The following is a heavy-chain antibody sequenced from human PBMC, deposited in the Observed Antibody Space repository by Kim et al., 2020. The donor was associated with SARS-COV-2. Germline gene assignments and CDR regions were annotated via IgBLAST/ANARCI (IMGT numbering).Heavy chain of an antibody. V-gene: IGHV4-34*01. Sequence: SETLSLTCAVYGGSFSGYYWSWIRQPPGKGLEWIGEINHSGSTNYNPSLKSRVTISVDTSKNQFSLKLSSVTAADTAVYYCARWGSDCSGGSCYSRYYF. CDR3: ARWGSDCSGGSCYSRYYF. J-gene: IGHJ4*01. CDR1: GGSFSGYY. D-gene: IGHD2-15*01. CDR2: INHSGST.